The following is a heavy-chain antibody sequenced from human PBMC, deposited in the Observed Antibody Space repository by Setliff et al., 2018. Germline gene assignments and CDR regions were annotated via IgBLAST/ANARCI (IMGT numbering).Heavy chain of an antibody. Sequence: ETLSLTCTVSGGSISRSSYYWGWIRQPPGKGLEWLASVNPHGSEKYYADSVKGRFTISRDNAKNSLSLQMNNLRSEDTAVYYCFGAGTCSYWGQGTLVTVSS. CDR3: FGAGTCSY. CDR1: GGSISRSSYY. D-gene: IGHD3-10*01. J-gene: IGHJ4*02. V-gene: IGHV3-7*01. CDR2: VNPHGSEK.